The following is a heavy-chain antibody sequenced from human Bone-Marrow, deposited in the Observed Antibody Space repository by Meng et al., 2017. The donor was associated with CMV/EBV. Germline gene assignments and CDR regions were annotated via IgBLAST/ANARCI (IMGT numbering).Heavy chain of an antibody. J-gene: IGHJ4*02. CDR3: ARVSKTALGYFDD. CDR1: GFTFSSYW. CDR2: IKQDGSEK. Sequence: GESLKIYCAASGFTFSSYWMSWVRQAPGKGLEWVANIKQDGSEKYYVDSVKGRFTISRDNAKNSLYLQMNSLRAEDTAVYYCARVSKTALGYFDDWGQGTLVTGSS. V-gene: IGHV3-7*01. D-gene: IGHD2-21*02.